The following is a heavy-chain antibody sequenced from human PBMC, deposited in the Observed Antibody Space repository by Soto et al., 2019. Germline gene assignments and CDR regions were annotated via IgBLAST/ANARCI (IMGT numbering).Heavy chain of an antibody. CDR2: IGSSGGTI. CDR1: GFTFRNYT. CDR3: ARDDGLSSTNVKAFDI. D-gene: IGHD2-2*01. V-gene: IGHV3-48*02. J-gene: IGHJ3*02. Sequence: PGGSLRLSCAPSGFTFRNYTMHWVRQAPGKGLEWVSYIGSSGGTIYYAEAVKGRFSVSRDNAKNSLYLQMNSLRDEDTAVYYCARDDGLSSTNVKAFDIWGQGTKVTVSS.